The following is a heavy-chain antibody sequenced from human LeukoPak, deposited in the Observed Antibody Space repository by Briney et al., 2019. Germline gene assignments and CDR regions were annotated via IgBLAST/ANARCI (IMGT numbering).Heavy chain of an antibody. Sequence: SETLSLTCTVSGSSISSYYWSWIRQPPGKGLEWIGYIYYSGSTNYNPSLKSRVTISVDTSKNQFSLKLSSVTAADTAVYYCARVDYYYAFDIWGQGTMVTVSS. J-gene: IGHJ3*02. CDR2: IYYSGST. V-gene: IGHV4-59*01. CDR3: ARVDYYYAFDI. D-gene: IGHD3-10*01. CDR1: GSSISSYY.